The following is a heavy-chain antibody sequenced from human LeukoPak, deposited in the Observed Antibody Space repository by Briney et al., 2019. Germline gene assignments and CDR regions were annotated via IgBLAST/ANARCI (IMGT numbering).Heavy chain of an antibody. CDR1: GGSISSYY. Sequence: SETLSLTCTVSGGSISSYYWSWIRQPPGKGLEWIGYFYYSGSTNYNPSLKSRVTISVDTSKNQFSLKLSSVTAADTAVYYCARERELLRAFDIWGQGTMVTVSS. V-gene: IGHV4-59*01. CDR3: ARERELLRAFDI. CDR2: FYYSGST. D-gene: IGHD1-26*01. J-gene: IGHJ3*02.